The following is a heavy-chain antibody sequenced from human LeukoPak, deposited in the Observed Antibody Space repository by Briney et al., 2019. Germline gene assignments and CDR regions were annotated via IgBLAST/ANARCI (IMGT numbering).Heavy chain of an antibody. J-gene: IGHJ5*02. V-gene: IGHV3-66*03. Sequence: GGSLRLSCAASGFTVSIKCMSWVRQAPGKGLEGVSFTYTCITTHYADSVKGRFTISRDNSKNTLYLQMNSLSTEDTAVYYCARDPRGYYGSGIRNWFDPWGQGTLVTVSS. CDR2: TYTCITT. CDR1: GFTVSIKC. CDR3: ARDPRGYYGSGIRNWFDP. D-gene: IGHD3-10*01.